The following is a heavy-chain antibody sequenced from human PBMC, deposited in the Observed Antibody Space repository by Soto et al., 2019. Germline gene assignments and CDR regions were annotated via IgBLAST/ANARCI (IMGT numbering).Heavy chain of an antibody. V-gene: IGHV4-31*03. D-gene: IGHD2-15*01. CDR3: ARGFRFCSSGSCSSGWFDS. CDR2: IYYSGST. CDR1: GGSISSGGYY. Sequence: SETLSLTCTVSGGSISSGGYYWSWIRQHPGKGLEWIGYIYYSGSTYYNPSLKSRVTISVDTSKNQFSLKLSSVTAADTAVYYCARGFRFCSSGSCSSGWFDSWGQGTLVTVSS. J-gene: IGHJ5*01.